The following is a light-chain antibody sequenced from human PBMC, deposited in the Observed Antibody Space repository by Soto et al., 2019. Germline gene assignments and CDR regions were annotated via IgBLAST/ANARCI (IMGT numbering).Light chain of an antibody. V-gene: IGKV3D-15*01. Sequence: EIAMTQSPVTLSASPGERVTLSCRASQSVNINLAWYQQRPGQAPRVLIYGSSNRASGIPDRFSGSVSGTDFNLTISRLEPDDFALYYCQQYKDWPPLTFGGGTRVEIK. CDR1: QSVNIN. CDR2: GSS. J-gene: IGKJ4*01. CDR3: QQYKDWPPLT.